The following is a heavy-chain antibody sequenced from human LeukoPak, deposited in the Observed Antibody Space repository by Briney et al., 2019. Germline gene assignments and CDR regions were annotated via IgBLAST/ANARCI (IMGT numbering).Heavy chain of an antibody. CDR3: AKANKETAMVRHYYYYMDV. V-gene: IGHV3-48*01. Sequence: GGSLRLSCAASGFTLSSYSMNWVRQAPGKGLEWVSYISSSSTIYYADSVKGRFTISRDNSKNTLYLQMNSLRAEDTAVYYCAKANKETAMVRHYYYYMDVWGKGTTVTISS. CDR1: GFTLSSYS. CDR2: ISSSSTI. J-gene: IGHJ6*03. D-gene: IGHD5-18*01.